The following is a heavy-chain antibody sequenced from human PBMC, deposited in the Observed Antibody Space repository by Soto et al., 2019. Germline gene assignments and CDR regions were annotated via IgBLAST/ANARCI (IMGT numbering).Heavy chain of an antibody. CDR2: ISFDGSNK. J-gene: IGHJ6*02. CDR3: ARLPGALVAVLYIYPLDGREAMSDVDV. CDR1: GFTFNYYP. D-gene: IGHD6-19*01. V-gene: IGHV3-30-3*01. Sequence: QMQLVESGGGVVQPGESLRLSCAASGFTFNYYPMHWVRQTPGKGLEWVAVISFDGSNKYYADSVKSRFTISRDNSKNMLYLQRNSLRAEDAAVYYCARLPGALVAVLYIYPLDGREAMSDVDVWGQGTTVSVSS.